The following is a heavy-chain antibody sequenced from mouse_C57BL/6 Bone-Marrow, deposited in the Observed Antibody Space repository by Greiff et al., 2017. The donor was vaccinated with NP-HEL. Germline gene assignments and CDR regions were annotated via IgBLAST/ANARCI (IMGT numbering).Heavy chain of an antibody. V-gene: IGHV1-55*01. Sequence: QVQLQQPGAELVEPGASVKMSCKASGYTFTSYWITWVKQRPGQGLEWIGDIYPGSGSTNYNEKFKSKATLTVDTSSSTAYMQLSSLTSEDSAVYYCARKRESIYYYGLDYWGQGTTLTVSS. CDR3: ARKRESIYYYGLDY. D-gene: IGHD1-1*01. CDR1: GYTFTSYW. CDR2: IYPGSGST. J-gene: IGHJ2*01.